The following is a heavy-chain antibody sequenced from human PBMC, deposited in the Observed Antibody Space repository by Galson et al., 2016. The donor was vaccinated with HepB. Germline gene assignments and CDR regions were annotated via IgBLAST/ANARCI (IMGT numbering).Heavy chain of an antibody. D-gene: IGHD2-15*01. V-gene: IGHV1-69*13. Sequence: SVKVSCKASGDTFSSYTFSWVRQAPGQGPEWMGGIIPVFGSPNYAQDFQGRVTITADEVAGTAYMELGSLRSEDTAVYYCATGGRAHCSGGSCDFVSDSYFDYWGQGTLVTVSS. J-gene: IGHJ4*02. CDR2: IIPVFGSP. CDR3: ATGGRAHCSGGSCDFVSDSYFDY. CDR1: GDTFSSYT.